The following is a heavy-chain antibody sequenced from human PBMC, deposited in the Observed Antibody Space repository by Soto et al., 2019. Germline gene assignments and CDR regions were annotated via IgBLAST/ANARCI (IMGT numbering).Heavy chain of an antibody. D-gene: IGHD1-26*01. Sequence: QVQLQESGPGLVRPSETLSLACSVSGDSIRNNYWSWIRQPPGKGLEWIAYISHSARINYNPSLTSRVTISLDTSKNQFSLTVNSLTPSDTARSYCARTQGSGVSDYWGQGTLVTVSS. CDR3: ARTQGSGVSDY. CDR2: ISHSARI. V-gene: IGHV4-59*01. J-gene: IGHJ4*02. CDR1: GDSIRNNY.